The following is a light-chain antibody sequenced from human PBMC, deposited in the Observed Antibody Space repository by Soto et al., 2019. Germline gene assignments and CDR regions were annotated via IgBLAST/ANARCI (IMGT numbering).Light chain of an antibody. CDR3: SSYAGSSNV. CDR2: EVN. J-gene: IGLJ1*01. V-gene: IGLV2-8*01. CDR1: SSDVGGYNY. Sequence: QSVLIQPPSVSGSPGQSVTISCTGTSSDVGGYNYVSWYQQHPGKAPKLMIYEVNKRPSGVPDRFSGSKSGNTASLTVSGLQAEDEADYYCSSYAGSSNVFGTGTKVTVL.